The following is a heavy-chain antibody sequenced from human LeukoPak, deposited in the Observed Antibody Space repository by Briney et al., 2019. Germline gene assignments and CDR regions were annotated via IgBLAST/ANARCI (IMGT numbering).Heavy chain of an antibody. V-gene: IGHV4-4*02. Sequence: SETLSLTCAVSGGSIGASINSPNWWSWVRQPPGKGLEWIGEIFHSGSTNYNPSLNSRVTMSVDKSKNQFSLNLTSVTAADTAVYFCARAPRAYCSTTGSCFQDYWGQGTLVTVSS. D-gene: IGHD2-2*01. CDR2: IFHSGST. CDR1: GGSIGASINSPNW. CDR3: ARAPRAYCSTTGSCFQDY. J-gene: IGHJ4*02.